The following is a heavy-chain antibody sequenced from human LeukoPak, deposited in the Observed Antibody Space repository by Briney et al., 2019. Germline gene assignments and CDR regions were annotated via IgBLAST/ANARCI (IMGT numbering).Heavy chain of an antibody. CDR1: GFTFSSYD. V-gene: IGHV3-48*02. D-gene: IGHD5-18*01. CDR3: ARVFPGTAMAHY. J-gene: IGHJ4*02. CDR2: INSSSSII. Sequence: GGSLRLSCAASGFTFSSYDMNWVRQAPGKGLKWVSYINSSSSIIYYADSVKGRFTISRDNAKNSLYLQMNSLRDEDTAVYYCARVFPGTAMAHYWGQGTLVTVSA.